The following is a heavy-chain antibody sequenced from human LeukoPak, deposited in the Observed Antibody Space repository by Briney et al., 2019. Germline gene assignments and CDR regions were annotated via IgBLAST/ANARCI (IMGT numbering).Heavy chain of an antibody. J-gene: IGHJ4*02. CDR1: GFTFSDYY. Sequence: GGSLRLSCAASGFTFSDYYMNWIRQAPGKGLEWISYVSSTGSTIYYADSVKGRFTISRDNAKNSLYLQMNSLRAEDTAVYYCARDYSNWNFNYWGQGNLVTVSS. CDR3: ARDYSNWNFNY. CDR2: VSSTGSTI. V-gene: IGHV3-11*01. D-gene: IGHD4-4*01.